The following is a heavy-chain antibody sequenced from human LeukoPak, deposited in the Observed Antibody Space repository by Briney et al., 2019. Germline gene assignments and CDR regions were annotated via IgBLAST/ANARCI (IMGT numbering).Heavy chain of an antibody. Sequence: GGSLRLSRAASGFTFSSYSMNWVRQAPGKGLEWVSYISSGSGTRYYADSVKGRFTISRDNTKNSLYLQMNSLRDEDTAVYYCARDMAVAGLFDYWGQGALVTVSS. CDR3: ARDMAVAGLFDY. V-gene: IGHV3-48*02. CDR2: ISSGSGTR. J-gene: IGHJ4*02. D-gene: IGHD6-19*01. CDR1: GFTFSSYS.